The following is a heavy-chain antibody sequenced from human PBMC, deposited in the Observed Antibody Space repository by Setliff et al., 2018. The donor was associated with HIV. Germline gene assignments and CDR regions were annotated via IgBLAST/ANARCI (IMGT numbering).Heavy chain of an antibody. V-gene: IGHV4-31*02. J-gene: IGHJ5*01. CDR1: GGSITSGGHY. Sequence: SETLSLTCSVSGGSITSGGHYWSWIRHLPGKGLEWIGYIHYTGGNFYNPSLTDRLTLSVDMSDNQFSLKLTSVTAADTAVYYCARGGNSRAAWFDSWGQGTLVTVSS. D-gene: IGHD5-12*01. CDR2: IHYTGGN. CDR3: ARGGNSRAAWFDS.